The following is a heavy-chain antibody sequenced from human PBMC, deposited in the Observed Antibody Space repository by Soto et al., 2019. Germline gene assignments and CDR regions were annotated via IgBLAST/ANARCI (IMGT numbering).Heavy chain of an antibody. D-gene: IGHD2-8*01. CDR1: GFTFSSYA. V-gene: IGHV3-23*01. CDR3: AKVRVYAMNTAHPSAFDY. J-gene: IGHJ4*02. CDR2: ISGSGGST. Sequence: GGSLRLSCAASGFTFSSYAMSWVRQAPGKGLEWVSAISGSGGSTYYADSVKGRFTISRDNSKNTLYLQMNSLRAEDTAVYYCAKVRVYAMNTAHPSAFDYWGQGTLVTVSS.